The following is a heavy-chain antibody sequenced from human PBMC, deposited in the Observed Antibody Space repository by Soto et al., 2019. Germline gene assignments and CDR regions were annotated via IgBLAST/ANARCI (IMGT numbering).Heavy chain of an antibody. V-gene: IGHV3-64D*06. D-gene: IGHD3-9*01. J-gene: IGHJ4*02. Sequence: GGSMRLSCSASGFTFSSYAMHWVRQAPGKGLEYVSAISSNGGSTYYADSVKGRFTISRDNSKNTLYLQMSSLRAEDTAVYYCVKALRYFDWLPDFDYWGQGTLVTVSS. CDR1: GFTFSSYA. CDR2: ISSNGGST. CDR3: VKALRYFDWLPDFDY.